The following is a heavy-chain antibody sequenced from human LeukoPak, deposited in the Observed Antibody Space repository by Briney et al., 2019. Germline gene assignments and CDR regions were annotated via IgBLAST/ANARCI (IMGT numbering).Heavy chain of an antibody. CDR1: GYIFTSYW. CDR3: ATRQGDDLVY. D-gene: IGHD2-21*02. J-gene: IGHJ4*02. V-gene: IGHV5-51*01. CDR2: IYPGDSDI. Sequence: GASLQISCKGSGYIFTSYWIGWVRQLPGKGLEWMGIIYPGDSDIRYSPSFQGLVTISADKSISTAYLRWSSLKASDTAMYYCATRQGDDLVYWGQGTLVTVSS.